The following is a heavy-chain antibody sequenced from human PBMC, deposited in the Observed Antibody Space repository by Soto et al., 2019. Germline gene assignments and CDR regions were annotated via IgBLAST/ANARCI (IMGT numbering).Heavy chain of an antibody. CDR1: GGSLSSSDYN. Sequence: QLQLQESGPGLMKPSETLSLTCTVSGGSLSSSDYNWGWIRQPPGKGLEWIASMFHSGSTYYNPSLKSRVTISINTSKTQFSLKLNSVTAAYTAVYYCARTIFPPSNWFDPWGQGTLVTVSS. CDR3: ARTIFPPSNWFDP. D-gene: IGHD3-9*01. V-gene: IGHV4-39*01. CDR2: MFHSGST. J-gene: IGHJ5*02.